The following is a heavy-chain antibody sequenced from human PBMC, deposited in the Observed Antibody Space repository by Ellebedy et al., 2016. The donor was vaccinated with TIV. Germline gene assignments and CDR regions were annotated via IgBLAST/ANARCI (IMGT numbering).Heavy chain of an antibody. CDR1: GFTFSRYS. Sequence: GESLKISCAASGFTFSRYSMNWVRQAPGKGPEWVSFISGWIGTSTTIYYADSVKGRFTISRDNAKNSLYLQMNSLRDEDTAVYYCTRGRGSSSWLGNYWGQGALVTVSS. CDR3: TRGRGSSSWLGNY. J-gene: IGHJ4*02. CDR2: ISGWIGTSTTI. D-gene: IGHD6-13*01. V-gene: IGHV3-48*02.